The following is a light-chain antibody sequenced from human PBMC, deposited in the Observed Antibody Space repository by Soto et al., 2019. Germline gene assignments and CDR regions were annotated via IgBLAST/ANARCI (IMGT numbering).Light chain of an antibody. CDR3: QQRSNWLIT. CDR2: ETS. J-gene: IGKJ3*01. CDR1: QSVSRH. V-gene: IGKV3-11*01. Sequence: EVVLTQSPATLSLSPGERATLSCRASQSVSRHLAWYQQKPGQAPRLLIYETSNRATGIPARFSGSGSGTDFTLTISSLEPEDFAVYYWQQRSNWLITFGPGT.